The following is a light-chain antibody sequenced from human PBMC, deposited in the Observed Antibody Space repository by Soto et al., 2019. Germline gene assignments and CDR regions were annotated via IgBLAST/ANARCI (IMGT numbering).Light chain of an antibody. CDR2: DAS. CDR3: QQSYSTLWT. V-gene: IGKV1-39*01. Sequence: IEVTQSPSSLAASLGDRVTITCRASQTIGTYVNWYRQKSGAAPELLIYDASTLQSGVPSRFRGGASGTDLTLTISSLQLDDFATYYCQQSYSTLWTFGQGTKLDIK. CDR1: QTIGTY. J-gene: IGKJ1*01.